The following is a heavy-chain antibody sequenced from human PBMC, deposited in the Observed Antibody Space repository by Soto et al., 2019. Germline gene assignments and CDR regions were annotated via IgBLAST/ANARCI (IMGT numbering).Heavy chain of an antibody. V-gene: IGHV3-33*01. J-gene: IGHJ4*02. CDR2: IWYDGSNK. D-gene: IGHD3-22*01. Sequence: QVQLVESGGGVVQPGRSLRLSCAASGFTFSSYGMHWVRQAPGKGLEWVAVIWYDGSNKYYADSVKGRFTISRDNSKNTLYLQMNSLRAEDTAVYYCASDYYDSSGDYYKYYFDYWGQGTLVTVSS. CDR3: ASDYYDSSGDYYKYYFDY. CDR1: GFTFSSYG.